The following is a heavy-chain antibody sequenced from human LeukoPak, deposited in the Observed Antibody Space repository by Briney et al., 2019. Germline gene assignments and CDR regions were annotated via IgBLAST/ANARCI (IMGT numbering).Heavy chain of an antibody. CDR2: ISGSGVGT. D-gene: IGHD2-15*01. CDR3: AKVSEDFAVVVGRALDY. Sequence: PGGSLRLSCAASGFTFSSYAMSWVRQAPGKGLEWVSVISGSGVGTHYADSVKGRFTISRDNSKNTLYLQINSLRADDTAVYYRAKVSEDFAVVVGRALDYWGQGTLVTVSS. CDR1: GFTFSSYA. J-gene: IGHJ4*02. V-gene: IGHV3-23*01.